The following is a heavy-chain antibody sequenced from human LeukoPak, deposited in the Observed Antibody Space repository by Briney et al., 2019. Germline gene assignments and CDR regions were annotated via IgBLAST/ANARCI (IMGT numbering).Heavy chain of an antibody. V-gene: IGHV1-46*01. CDR3: ARDPCSSTSCYLGHNWFDP. J-gene: IGHJ5*02. CDR1: GYTFTSYY. CDR2: INPSGGST. Sequence: GASVKVSCKASGYTFTSYYMHWVRQAPGQGLEWMGIINPSGGSTSYAQKFQGRVTITADKSTSTAYMELSSLRSEDTAVYYCARDPCSSTSCYLGHNWFDPWGQGTLVTVSS. D-gene: IGHD2-2*01.